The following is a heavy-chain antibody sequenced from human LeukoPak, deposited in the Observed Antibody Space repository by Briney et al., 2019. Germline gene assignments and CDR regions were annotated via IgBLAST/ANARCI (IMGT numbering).Heavy chain of an antibody. CDR3: ARDGQQLVLDY. J-gene: IGHJ4*02. CDR2: INPSGGST. V-gene: IGHV1-46*01. Sequence: ASVKVSCKASGYTFSSYYMHWVRQAPGQGLEWMGIINPSGGSTTYAQKFQGRVTMTRDLSTSTVYMELSSLRSEDTAVYYCARDGQQLVLDYWGQGTLVTVSS. CDR1: GYTFSSYY. D-gene: IGHD6-13*01.